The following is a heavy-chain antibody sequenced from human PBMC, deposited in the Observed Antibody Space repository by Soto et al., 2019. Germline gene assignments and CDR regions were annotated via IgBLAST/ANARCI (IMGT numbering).Heavy chain of an antibody. CDR2: IIPILDTA. Sequence: QVQLVQSGAEVEKPGSSVKVSCKASGGTFTSYSISWVRQAPGQGLEWMGRIIPILDTANYAQRFQGRVTITADKSTTTAYMELSSLRSEDTVVYFCARGYCSVGSCYGYYGMGVWGQGTTVTVSS. V-gene: IGHV1-69*08. D-gene: IGHD2-15*01. CDR1: GGTFTSYS. J-gene: IGHJ6*02. CDR3: ARGYCSVGSCYGYYGMGV.